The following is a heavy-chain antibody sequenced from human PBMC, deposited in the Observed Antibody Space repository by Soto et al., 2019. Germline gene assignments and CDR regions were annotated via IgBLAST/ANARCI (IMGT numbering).Heavy chain of an antibody. Sequence: GESLKISCKGSGYSFTTYWIAWVRQMPGKGLEWMGIIYPGDSDTRYNPSFQGQVTITADKSISTAYLQWGSLKASDTAIYYCARSLGRPWFDPWGQGTLVTVSS. CDR1: GYSFTTYW. CDR2: IYPGDSDT. CDR3: ARSLGRPWFDP. V-gene: IGHV5-51*01. J-gene: IGHJ5*02.